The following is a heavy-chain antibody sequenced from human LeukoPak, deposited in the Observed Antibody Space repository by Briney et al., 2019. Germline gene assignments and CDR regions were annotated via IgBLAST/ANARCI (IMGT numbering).Heavy chain of an antibody. CDR3: ARHSGSGYYSYFYTMDI. Sequence: SETLSLTCAVSGGSISSSNWWSWVRQPPGKGLEWIGEIYHSGSTNYNPSLKSRVTISVDTSKNQFSLRLTSMTAADTAVYYCARHSGSGYYSYFYTMDIWGQGATVTVS. CDR1: GGSISSSNW. V-gene: IGHV4-4*02. J-gene: IGHJ6*02. D-gene: IGHD3-22*01. CDR2: IYHSGST.